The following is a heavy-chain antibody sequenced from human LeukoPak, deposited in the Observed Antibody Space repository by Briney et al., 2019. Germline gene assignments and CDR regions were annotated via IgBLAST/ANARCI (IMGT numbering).Heavy chain of an antibody. J-gene: IGHJ4*02. V-gene: IGHV5-51*01. Sequence: GESLKISCKASGYSFTSYWIGWVRQMPGKGLEWMGIIYPGDSDTRYSPSFQGQVTISADKSISTAYLQWSSLKASDTAMYYCARGEGTMVRGVMAWFDYWGQGTLVTVSS. D-gene: IGHD3-10*01. CDR3: ARGEGTMVRGVMAWFDY. CDR2: IYPGDSDT. CDR1: GYSFTSYW.